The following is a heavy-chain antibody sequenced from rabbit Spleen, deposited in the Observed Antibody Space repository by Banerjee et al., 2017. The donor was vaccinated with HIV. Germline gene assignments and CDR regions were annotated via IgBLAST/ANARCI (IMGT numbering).Heavy chain of an antibody. CDR1: GFSFSRYYY. J-gene: IGHJ6*01. CDR2: IYIGGGNT. CDR3: ARDAASSFSSYGMDL. V-gene: IGHV1S45*01. D-gene: IGHD8-1*01. Sequence: QEQLEESGGGLVKPEGSLTLTCTASGFSFSRYYYMCWVRQAPGKGLEWIACIYIGGGNTYYASWAKGRFTISKTSTTVDLKMTSLTAADTATYFCARDAASSFSSYGMDLWGPGTLVTVS.